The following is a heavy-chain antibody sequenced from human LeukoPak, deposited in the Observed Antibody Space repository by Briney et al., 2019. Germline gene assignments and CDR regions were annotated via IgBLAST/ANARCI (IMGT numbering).Heavy chain of an antibody. Sequence: GGSLRLSCAASGFTFSSYGMHWVRQAPGKGLAWVAVISYDGSNKYYADSVKGRFTISRDNSKNTLYLQMNSLRAEDTAVYYSAKRGIAVAGNNWFDPWGQGTLVTVSS. V-gene: IGHV3-30*18. D-gene: IGHD6-19*01. CDR1: GFTFSSYG. CDR3: AKRGIAVAGNNWFDP. CDR2: ISYDGSNK. J-gene: IGHJ5*02.